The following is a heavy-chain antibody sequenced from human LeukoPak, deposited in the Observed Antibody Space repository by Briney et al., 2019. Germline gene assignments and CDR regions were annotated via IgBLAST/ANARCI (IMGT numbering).Heavy chain of an antibody. Sequence: SETLSLTCTVSGGSISSYYWSWIRQPPGKGLEWIGEINHSGSTNYNPSLKSRVTISVDTSKNQFSLKLSSMTAADTAVYYCARETYYGDYYYYYMDVWGKGTTVTVSS. V-gene: IGHV4-34*01. CDR2: INHSGST. CDR3: ARETYYGDYYYYYMDV. CDR1: GGSISSYY. D-gene: IGHD4-17*01. J-gene: IGHJ6*03.